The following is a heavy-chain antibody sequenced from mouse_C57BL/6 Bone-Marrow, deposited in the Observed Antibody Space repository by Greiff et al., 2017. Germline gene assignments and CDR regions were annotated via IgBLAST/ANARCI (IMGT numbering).Heavy chain of an antibody. Sequence: EVQLQQSGPGLVKPSQSLSLTCSVTGYSLTSGYYWNWIRQFPGNKLEWMGYISYDGSNNYNPSLKNRISITRDTSKNRFFLKLNSVTTEDTATYYCARAAYWGQGTLVTVSA. V-gene: IGHV3-6*01. J-gene: IGHJ3*01. CDR2: ISYDGSN. CDR3: ARAAY. CDR1: GYSLTSGYY.